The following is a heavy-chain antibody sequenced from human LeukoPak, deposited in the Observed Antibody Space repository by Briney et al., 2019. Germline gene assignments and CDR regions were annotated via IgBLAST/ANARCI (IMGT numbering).Heavy chain of an antibody. Sequence: SETLSLTCTVSGGSISSSSYYWGWIRQPPGKGLEWIGSIYYSGSTYYNPSLKSRVTISVDTSKNQFSLKLSSVTAADTAVYYCARKQYCTNGVCYGYYFDYWGPGTLVTVSS. CDR2: IYYSGST. J-gene: IGHJ4*02. CDR3: ARKQYCTNGVCYGYYFDY. D-gene: IGHD2-8*01. V-gene: IGHV4-39*01. CDR1: GGSISSSSYY.